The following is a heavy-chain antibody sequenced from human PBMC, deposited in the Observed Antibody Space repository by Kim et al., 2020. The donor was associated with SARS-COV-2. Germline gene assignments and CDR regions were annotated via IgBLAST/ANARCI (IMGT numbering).Heavy chain of an antibody. CDR2: IGSSGRGT. Sequence: GGSLRLSCAASGFTFSIYAMSWVRQAPGKWLEWVSAIGSSGRGTHYADSVRGRFTISSDNSKNTVYLQMDSLKTEDTALYYCARPSVAVAGTRWFDPWGQGTLVTVSS. CDR3: ARPSVAVAGTRWFDP. V-gene: IGHV3-23*01. D-gene: IGHD6-19*01. J-gene: IGHJ5*02. CDR1: GFTFSIYA.